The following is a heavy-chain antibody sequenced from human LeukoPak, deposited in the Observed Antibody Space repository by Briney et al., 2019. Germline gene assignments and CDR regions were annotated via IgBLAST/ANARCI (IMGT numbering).Heavy chain of an antibody. CDR2: ITYDGITT. J-gene: IGHJ4*02. D-gene: IGHD3-10*01. V-gene: IGHV3-30*18. CDR1: GFTLSSCG. CDR3: VKEQSSGNYRTADF. Sequence: GGSLRLSCAASGFTLSSCGMHWVRQAPGKGLEWVAVITYDGITTYFDDSVKGRFTISRDTSKGMLYLQMNSLRPEDTAVYYCVKEQSSGNYRTADFWGQGTLVTVSS.